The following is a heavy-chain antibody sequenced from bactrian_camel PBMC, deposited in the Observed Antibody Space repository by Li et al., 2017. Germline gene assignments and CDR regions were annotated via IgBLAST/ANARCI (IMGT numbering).Heavy chain of an antibody. CDR1: KYTYTSYC. V-gene: IGHV3S40*01. J-gene: IGHJ4*01. CDR3: AAGKVARGSHFSLGRAPALRRDEYNF. D-gene: IGHD2*01. Sequence: QLVESGRGSVQPGGSLRLSCEIPKYTYTSYCLGWWRQAPGKEREGVASRYTGAGPATYAESVKGRFTISRDVAKNTMILQMNVLTPEDTAMYYCAAGKVARGSHFSLGRAPALRRDEYNFWGQGTQVTVS. CDR2: RYTGAGPA.